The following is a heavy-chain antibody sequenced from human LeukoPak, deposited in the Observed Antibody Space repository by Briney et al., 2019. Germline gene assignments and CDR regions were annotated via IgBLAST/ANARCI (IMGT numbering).Heavy chain of an antibody. D-gene: IGHD2-2*02. CDR1: GGSFSGYY. J-gene: IGHJ6*03. CDR3: ARGRSRYCSSTSCYTEDDYYYYMEV. Sequence: SETLSLTCAVYGGSFSGYYWSWIRQPPGKGLVWIGEINHSGSTNYNPSLKSRVTISVDTSKNQFSLKLSSVTATDTAVYYCARGRSRYCSSTSCYTEDDYYYYMEVWGKGTTVSVSS. CDR2: INHSGST. V-gene: IGHV4-34*01.